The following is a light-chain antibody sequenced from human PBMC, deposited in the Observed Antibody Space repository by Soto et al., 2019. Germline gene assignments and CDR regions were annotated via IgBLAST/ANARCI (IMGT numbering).Light chain of an antibody. CDR3: CSYAGSYTYV. J-gene: IGLJ1*01. V-gene: IGLV2-11*01. CDR2: DVS. Sequence: LTQPRSVSGSPGQSVTISCTGTSSDVGDYDYVSWYQQHPGKAPKLMIYDVSERPSGVPDRFSGSKSGNTASLTISGLQAEDEADYYCCSYAGSYTYVFGTGTKVTVL. CDR1: SSDVGDYDY.